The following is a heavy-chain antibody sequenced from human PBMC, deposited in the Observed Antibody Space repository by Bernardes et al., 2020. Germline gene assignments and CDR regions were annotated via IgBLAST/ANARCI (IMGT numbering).Heavy chain of an antibody. CDR3: ACGSGSYGPVGGD. CDR1: GGSISSSSYY. Sequence: SETLSLTCTVSGGSISSSSYYWGWIRQPPGKGLEWIGSIYYSGSTYYNPSLKSRVTISVDTSKNQFSLKLSSVTAADTAVYYCACGSGSYGPVGGDWGQGTLVTVSS. D-gene: IGHD3-10*01. CDR2: IYYSGST. V-gene: IGHV4-39*01. J-gene: IGHJ4*02.